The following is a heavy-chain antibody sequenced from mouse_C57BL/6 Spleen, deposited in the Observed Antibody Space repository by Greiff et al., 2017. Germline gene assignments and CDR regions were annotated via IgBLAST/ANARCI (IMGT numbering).Heavy chain of an antibody. D-gene: IGHD2-5*01. CDR2: ISYSGST. J-gene: IGHJ3*01. V-gene: IGHV3-1*01. CDR3: ARDDYSNYPFAY. Sequence: VQLKESGPGMVKPSQSLSLTCTVTGYSITSGYDWHWIRHFPGNKLEWMGYISYSGSTNYNPSLKSRLSITHDTSKNHFFLKLNSVTTEDTATYYCARDDYSNYPFAYWGQGTLVTVSA. CDR1: GYSITSGYD.